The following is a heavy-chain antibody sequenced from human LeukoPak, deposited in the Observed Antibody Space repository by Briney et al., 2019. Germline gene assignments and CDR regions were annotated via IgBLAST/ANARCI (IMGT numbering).Heavy chain of an antibody. CDR3: ARDVHRVFNWFDP. Sequence: TSETLSLTCTVSGGSVSTYYWSWIRQPPGKGLEWIGYIYYSGSTNYNPSLKSRVTISLDTSKNQFSLKLSSVTAADTAVYYCARDVHRVFNWFDPWGQGTLVTVSS. D-gene: IGHD6-13*01. J-gene: IGHJ5*02. V-gene: IGHV4-59*02. CDR2: IYYSGST. CDR1: GGSVSTYY.